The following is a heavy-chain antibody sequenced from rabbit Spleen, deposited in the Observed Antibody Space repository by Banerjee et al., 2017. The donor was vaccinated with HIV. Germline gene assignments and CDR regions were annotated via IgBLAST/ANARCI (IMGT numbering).Heavy chain of an antibody. D-gene: IGHD8-1*01. CDR3: ARDSGTSFSTYGMDL. J-gene: IGHJ6*01. Sequence: QSLEESGGDLVKPGASLTLTCTASGFSFSFSNYLCWVRQPPGKGPEWIACIAAGVSGTTYYATWAKGRFTISNPSSTTVTLQMTSLTAADTATYFCARDSGTSFSTYGMDLWGPGTLVTVS. CDR1: GFSFSFSNY. CDR2: IAAGVSGTT. V-gene: IGHV1S40*01.